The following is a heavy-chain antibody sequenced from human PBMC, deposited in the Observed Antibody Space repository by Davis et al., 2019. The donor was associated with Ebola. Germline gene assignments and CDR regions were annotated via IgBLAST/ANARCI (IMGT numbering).Heavy chain of an antibody. D-gene: IGHD2-15*01. J-gene: IGHJ4*02. CDR3: AKDRWQLIRGFAGLFDY. CDR1: EFTFITYS. V-gene: IGHV3-21*01. Sequence: GSLRLSCAASEFTFITYSMNWVRQAPGKGLEWVSSISSSSTYIYYTDSVKGRFTISRDNSKKTLYLQMNGLTAEDTAVYYCAKDRWQLIRGFAGLFDYWGQGTLVTVSS. CDR2: ISSSSTYI.